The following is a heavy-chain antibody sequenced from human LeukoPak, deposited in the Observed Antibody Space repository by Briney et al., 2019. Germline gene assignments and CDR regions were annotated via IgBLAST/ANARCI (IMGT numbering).Heavy chain of an antibody. Sequence: GGSLRLSCAASGFTVSNNYMSWVRQAPGKGLEWVSLIYGGGSTYYADSVKGRFTISRDNSKDTVYLQMNNLRAEDTAVYYCARGGNYFDSSGYFGWYYFDYWGQGTLVTVSS. CDR3: ARGGNYFDSSGYFGWYYFDY. D-gene: IGHD3-22*01. CDR2: IYGGGST. V-gene: IGHV3-53*01. J-gene: IGHJ4*02. CDR1: GFTVSNNY.